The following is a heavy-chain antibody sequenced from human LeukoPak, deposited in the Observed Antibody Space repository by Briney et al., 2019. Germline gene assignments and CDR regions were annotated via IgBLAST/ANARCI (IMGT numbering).Heavy chain of an antibody. CDR3: AKDQRGDSDAFDI. D-gene: IGHD2-21*01. CDR2: ISYDGSNK. CDR1: GFTFSSYS. Sequence: GGSLRLSCAASGFTFSSYSMNWVRQAPGKGLEWVAVISYDGSNKYYADSVKGRFTISRDNSKNTLYLQMNSLRAEDTAVYYCAKDQRGDSDAFDIWGQGTMVTVSS. J-gene: IGHJ3*02. V-gene: IGHV3-30*18.